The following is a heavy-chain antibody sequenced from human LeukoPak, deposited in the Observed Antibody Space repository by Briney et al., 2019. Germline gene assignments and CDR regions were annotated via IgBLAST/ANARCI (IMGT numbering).Heavy chain of an antibody. J-gene: IGHJ6*02. CDR1: GFIFSSYA. CDR3: AKTVEVPAAQVGSYYYYGMDV. CDR2: ISGSGGNT. V-gene: IGHV3-23*01. D-gene: IGHD2-2*01. Sequence: PGGSLRLSCAASGFIFSSYAMSWVRQAPGKGLGWVSAISGSGGNTYYADSVKGRFTISRDNSKNTLYLQMNSLRAEDTALYYCAKTVEVPAAQVGSYYYYGMDVWGQGTTVTVSS.